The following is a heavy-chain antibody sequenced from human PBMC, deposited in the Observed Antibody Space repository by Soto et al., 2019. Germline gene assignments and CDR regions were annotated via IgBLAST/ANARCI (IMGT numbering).Heavy chain of an antibody. CDR3: ARDLSYYYDSSGY. V-gene: IGHV1-69*13. Sequence: SVKVSFKASGGTFSRYAISWLRQAPGQGLEWMGGIIPIFGTANYAQKFQGRVTITADESTSTAYMELSSLRSEDTAVYYCARDLSYYYDSSGYWGQGTLVTVSS. CDR2: IIPIFGTA. CDR1: GGTFSRYA. D-gene: IGHD3-22*01. J-gene: IGHJ4*02.